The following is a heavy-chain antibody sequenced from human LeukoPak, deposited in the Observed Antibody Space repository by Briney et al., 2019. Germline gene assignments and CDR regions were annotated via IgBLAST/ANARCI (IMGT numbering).Heavy chain of an antibody. D-gene: IGHD1-26*01. J-gene: IGHJ4*02. Sequence: SETLSLTCAVSGGSISSSNWWSWVRQPPGKGLEWIGEIYHSGSTNYNPSLKSRVTISVDKSKNQFSLKLSSVTAADTAVYYCARAKQVGATEMDYYFDYWGQGTLVTVSS. CDR3: ARAKQVGATEMDYYFDY. CDR1: GGSISSSNW. CDR2: IYHSGST. V-gene: IGHV4-4*02.